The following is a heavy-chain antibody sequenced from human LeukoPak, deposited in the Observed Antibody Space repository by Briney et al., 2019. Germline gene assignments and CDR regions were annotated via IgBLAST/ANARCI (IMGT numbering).Heavy chain of an antibody. CDR2: IYYSVST. V-gene: IGHV4-39*01. CDR3: ARLIRPYYDFWSGLFDP. J-gene: IGHJ5*02. Sequence: PSETLSLTCTVSGGSISSSSYYWGWIRQPPGKGLEWIGSIYYSVSTYYNPSLKSRVTISVATSKNQFSLKLSSVTAADTAVYYCARLIRPYYDFWSGLFDPWGQGTLVTVSS. D-gene: IGHD3-3*01. CDR1: GGSISSSSYY.